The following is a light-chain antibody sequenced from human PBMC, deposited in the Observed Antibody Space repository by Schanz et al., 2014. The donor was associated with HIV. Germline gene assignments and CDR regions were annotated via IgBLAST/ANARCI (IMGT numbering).Light chain of an antibody. Sequence: QSVLTQPPSASGTPGQRVTISCSGGSSNVGRYTVAWYQQVPGTAPKLLIYRNNQRPSGVPDRFSGSKSGNTASLTISGLQAEDEADYFCCSYAGSSTPYVFGTGTKLTVL. CDR1: SSNVGRYT. V-gene: IGLV1-44*01. CDR2: RNN. J-gene: IGLJ1*01. CDR3: CSYAGSSTPYV.